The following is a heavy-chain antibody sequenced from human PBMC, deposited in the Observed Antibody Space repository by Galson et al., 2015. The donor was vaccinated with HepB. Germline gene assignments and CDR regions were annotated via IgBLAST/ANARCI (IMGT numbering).Heavy chain of an antibody. D-gene: IGHD3-10*01. CDR1: GFTFSSYG. V-gene: IGHV3-30*02. CDR3: AKPSSGSYYMDY. J-gene: IGHJ4*02. Sequence: SLRLSCAGSGFTFSSYGMHWVRQAPGKGLEWVAFIRYDGSNKYYADSVKGRFTISGDNSKNTVYLQMNSLRAEDTAVYYCAKPSSGSYYMDYWGQGTLVTVSS. CDR2: IRYDGSNK.